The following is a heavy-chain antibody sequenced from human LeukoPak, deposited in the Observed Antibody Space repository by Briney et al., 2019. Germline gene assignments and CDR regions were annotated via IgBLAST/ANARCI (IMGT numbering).Heavy chain of an antibody. CDR1: GYTFTGYY. CDR3: ARGGGTKRVGEYYLDY. D-gene: IGHD3-10*01. CDR2: INPNSGGT. Sequence: ASVKVSCKASGYTFTGYYMHWVRQAPGQGLEWMGWINPNSGGTNYAQKFQGRVTRTRDTSISTVYMELSRLRPGDTAVYYCARGGGTKRVGEYYLDYWGQGTLVTVSS. V-gene: IGHV1-2*02. J-gene: IGHJ4*02.